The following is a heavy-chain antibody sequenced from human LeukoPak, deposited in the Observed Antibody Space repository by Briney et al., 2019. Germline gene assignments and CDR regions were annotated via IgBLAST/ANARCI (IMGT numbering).Heavy chain of an antibody. D-gene: IGHD3-10*01. Sequence: PGGSLRLSCAASGFTFSSYSMMWVRQAPGKGLEWVSYISSSSSYIYYADSVKGRFTISRDNAKNPLYLQMNSLRAEDTAVYYCAKDTGYYYASGSHRRFGYMDVWGKGTTVTISS. J-gene: IGHJ6*03. CDR3: AKDTGYYYASGSHRRFGYMDV. CDR2: ISSSSSYI. CDR1: GFTFSSYS. V-gene: IGHV3-21*05.